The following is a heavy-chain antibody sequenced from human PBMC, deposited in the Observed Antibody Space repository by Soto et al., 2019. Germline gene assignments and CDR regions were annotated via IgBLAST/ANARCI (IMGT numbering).Heavy chain of an antibody. CDR2: ISADSGEP. J-gene: IGHJ4*02. CDR1: GFSSTTYA. V-gene: IGHV1-18*01. CDR3: GVSAVLDF. D-gene: IGHD3-10*02. Sequence: ASVKVSCKTSGFSSTTYAFSWVRRAPGQGLEWMGLISADSGEPRYAQKFQGRVAMTTDTSTRTAYMELRGLTSDDTAVYYCGVSAVLDFWGQGTLVTVSS.